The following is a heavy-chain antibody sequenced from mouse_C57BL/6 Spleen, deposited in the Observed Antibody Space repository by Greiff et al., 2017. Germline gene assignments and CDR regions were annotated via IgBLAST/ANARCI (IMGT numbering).Heavy chain of an antibody. Sequence: QVQLQQSGPELVQPGASVKISCKASGYAFSSSWMNWVKQRPGKGLERIGRIYPGDGDTNYNGKFKGKATLTADKSSSTAYMQLSSLTSEDSAVYFCARGDRYAMDYWGQGTSGTVFS. CDR3: ARGDRYAMDY. CDR1: GYAFSSSW. V-gene: IGHV1-82*01. CDR2: IYPGDGDT. D-gene: IGHD2-13*01. J-gene: IGHJ4*01.